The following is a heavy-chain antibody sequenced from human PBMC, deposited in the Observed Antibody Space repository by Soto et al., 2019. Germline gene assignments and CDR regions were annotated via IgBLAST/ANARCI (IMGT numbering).Heavy chain of an antibody. J-gene: IGHJ1*01. CDR1: GFTFSDYY. D-gene: IGHD4-17*01. CDR2: ISSSSSYT. V-gene: IGHV3-11*06. Sequence: GGSLRLSCAASGFTFSDYYMSWIRQAPGKGLEWVSYISSSSSYTNYADSVKGRFTISRDNAKNSLYLQMNSLRAEDTAVYYCARVGDDGDYLLYFQHWGQGTLVTVSS. CDR3: ARVGDDGDYLLYFQH.